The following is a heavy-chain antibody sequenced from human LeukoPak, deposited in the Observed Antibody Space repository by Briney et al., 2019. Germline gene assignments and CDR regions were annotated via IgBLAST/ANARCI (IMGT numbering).Heavy chain of an antibody. V-gene: IGHV4-39*07. CDR2: IHPSGST. D-gene: IGHD3-16*02. Sequence: SETLSLTCTVSRGSIRSSTYYWGWVCQRPGKGLEWIGGIHPSGSTYYNPSLKSRVTISVDTSKNQFSLKLSPVTAADTAVYYCARSLHVWGSYRYFDAFDIWGQGTMVTVSS. CDR1: RGSIRSSTYY. CDR3: ARSLHVWGSYRYFDAFDI. J-gene: IGHJ3*02.